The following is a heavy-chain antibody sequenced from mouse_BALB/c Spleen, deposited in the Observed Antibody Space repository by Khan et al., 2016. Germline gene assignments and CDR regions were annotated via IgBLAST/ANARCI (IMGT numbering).Heavy chain of an antibody. CDR2: INPGSGGT. CDR1: GYAFTNYL. Sequence: QVQLQQSGAELVRPGTSVKVSCKASGYAFTNYLIEWVKQRPGQGLEWIGVINPGSGGTNYNEKFKGKATLTADKSSSAAYMQLSSLTSDDSAVYFCARNYGNPCYFDYWGQGTTLTVSS. V-gene: IGHV1-54*01. J-gene: IGHJ2*01. D-gene: IGHD2-1*01. CDR3: ARNYGNPCYFDY.